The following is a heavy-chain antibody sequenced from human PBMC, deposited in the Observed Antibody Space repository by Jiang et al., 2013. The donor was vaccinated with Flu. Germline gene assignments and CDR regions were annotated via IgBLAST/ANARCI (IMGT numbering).Heavy chain of an antibody. Sequence: SGSGLVKPSETLSLTCTVSGGSISSYYWSWIRQPPGKGLEWIGYIYYSGSTNYNPSLKSRVTISVDTSKNQFSLKLSSVTAADTAVYYCARAEELSVFTIFGVVIMGGLYYWGQGTLVTVSS. CDR3: ARAEELSVFTIFGVVIMGGLYY. J-gene: IGHJ4*02. CDR1: GGSISSYY. CDR2: IYYSGST. D-gene: IGHD3-3*01. V-gene: IGHV4-59*01.